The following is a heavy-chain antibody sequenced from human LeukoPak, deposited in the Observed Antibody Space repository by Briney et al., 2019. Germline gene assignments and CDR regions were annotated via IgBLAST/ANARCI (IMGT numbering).Heavy chain of an antibody. CDR3: AGDCDRGGGY. V-gene: IGHV3-21*01. CDR2: ISSSSSYI. Sequence: PGGSLRLSCAASGFTFSSYSMNWVRQAPGKGLEWVSSISSSSSYIYYADSVKGRFTISRHHAKHSLYRQTNSLRAEDTAGYYCAGDCDRGGGYWGQGTLVTVSS. CDR1: GFTFSSYS. J-gene: IGHJ4*02. D-gene: IGHD1-14*01.